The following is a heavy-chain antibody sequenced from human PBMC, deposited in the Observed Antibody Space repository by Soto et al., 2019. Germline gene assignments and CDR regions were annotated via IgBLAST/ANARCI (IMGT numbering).Heavy chain of an antibody. CDR1: GYTFTSYY. D-gene: IGHD6-13*01. Sequence: QVQLVQSGAEVKKPGASVKVSCKASGYTFTSYYMHWVRQAPGQGLEWMGIINPSCGSTSYAQKFHGRVTMTRDTSTSTVYLELSSLRSEDTAVYYCASPPNSSWSYFDYWGQGTLVTVSS. J-gene: IGHJ4*02. CDR2: INPSCGST. CDR3: ASPPNSSWSYFDY. V-gene: IGHV1-46*01.